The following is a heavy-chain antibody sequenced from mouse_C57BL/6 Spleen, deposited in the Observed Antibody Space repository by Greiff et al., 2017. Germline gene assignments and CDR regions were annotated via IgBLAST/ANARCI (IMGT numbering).Heavy chain of an antibody. J-gene: IGHJ2*01. V-gene: IGHV1-66*01. CDR2: LYPGSGNT. CDR3: ARMGDITTVVARDY. CDR1: GYSFTSYY. D-gene: IGHD1-1*01. Sequence: QVQLQQSGPELVKPGASVKISCKASGYSFTSYYIHWVKQRPGQGLEWIGWLYPGSGNTKYNEKFKGKATLTADTSSSTAYMQLSSLTSADSAVYDCARMGDITTVVARDYWGQGTTLTVSS.